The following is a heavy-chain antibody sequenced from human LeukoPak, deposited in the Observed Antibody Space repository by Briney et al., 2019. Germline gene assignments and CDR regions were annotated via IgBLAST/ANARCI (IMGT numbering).Heavy chain of an antibody. J-gene: IGHJ4*02. CDR3: ARDDSSGYRFFDY. CDR2: IYSGGST. Sequence: GGSLRLSCAASGFTVSSNYMSWVRQAPGKGLEWVSVIYSGGSTYYADSVKGRFTISRDNSKNTLYLQMNSLRAEDTAVYYCARDDSSGYRFFDYWGQGTLVTVSS. V-gene: IGHV3-66*01. D-gene: IGHD3-22*01. CDR1: GFTVSSNY.